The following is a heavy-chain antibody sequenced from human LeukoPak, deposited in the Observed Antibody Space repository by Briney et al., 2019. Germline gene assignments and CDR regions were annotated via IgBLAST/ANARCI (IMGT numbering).Heavy chain of an antibody. CDR3: ARVRSHPPLKIYGDYYYYMDV. CDR2: IYTSGST. CDR1: GGSIGSGSYY. Sequence: SETLSLTCTVSGGSIGSGSYYWSWIRQPAGKGLEWIGRIYTSGSTNYNPSLKSRVTMSVDTSKNQFSLKLSSVTAADTAVYYCARVRSHPPLKIYGDYYYYMDVWGKGTTVTVSS. J-gene: IGHJ6*03. V-gene: IGHV4-61*02. D-gene: IGHD4-17*01.